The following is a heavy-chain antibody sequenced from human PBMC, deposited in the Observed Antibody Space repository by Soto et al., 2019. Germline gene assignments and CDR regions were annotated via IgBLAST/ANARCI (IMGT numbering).Heavy chain of an antibody. Sequence: EVQLVESGGGLVQPGGSLKLSCAASGFSFSDSALHWVRQASGKGLEWVGRTRSKAHSYATAFAASVKGRFTISRDDSQNTVYLQRNSLKTEYPAVYYCTRHTVDYWGQGTLVTVSS. CDR3: TRHTVDY. CDR2: TRSKAHSYAT. V-gene: IGHV3-73*02. J-gene: IGHJ4*02. CDR1: GFSFSDSA. D-gene: IGHD4-4*01.